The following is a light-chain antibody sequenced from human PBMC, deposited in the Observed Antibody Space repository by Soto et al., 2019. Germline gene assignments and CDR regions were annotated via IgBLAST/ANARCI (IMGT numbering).Light chain of an antibody. V-gene: IGKV1-5*01. Sequence: DIQMTQSPSTLSASVGDRVTITCRASQNINTWLAWYQQKPGKAPKLLIYAASSLQSGVPSRFSGSGSGTQFTLTISSLQPDDFAIYYCQQYNTYSYTFGQGTKLEIK. J-gene: IGKJ2*01. CDR3: QQYNTYSYT. CDR2: AAS. CDR1: QNINTW.